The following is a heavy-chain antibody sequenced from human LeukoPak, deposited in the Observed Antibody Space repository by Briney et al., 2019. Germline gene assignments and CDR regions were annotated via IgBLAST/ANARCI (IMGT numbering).Heavy chain of an antibody. CDR1: GYTFTSYD. CDR3: ARGVRIVVVPAATPGGIYYFDY. V-gene: IGHV1-8*01. Sequence: ASVKVSCKASGYTFTSYDINWVRQATGQGLEWMGWMNPNSGNAGYAQKFQGRVTMTRNTSITTAYMELSSLRSEDTAVYYCARGVRIVVVPAATPGGIYYFDYWGQGTLVTVPS. D-gene: IGHD2-2*01. CDR2: MNPNSGNA. J-gene: IGHJ4*02.